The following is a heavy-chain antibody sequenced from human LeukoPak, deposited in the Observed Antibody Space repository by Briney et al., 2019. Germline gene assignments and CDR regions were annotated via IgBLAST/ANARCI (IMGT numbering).Heavy chain of an antibody. CDR1: GGSISSYY. CDR2: IYTSGST. CDR3: ARGVYCSYYSMDV. Sequence: SETLSLTCTVSGGSISSYYWSWIRQPAGKGLGWIGRIYTSGSTKYNPSLKSRVTMSVDTSKNQFSLKLSSVTPGATAAYYCARGVYCSYYSMDVWGKGTTVTLSS. J-gene: IGHJ6*03. V-gene: IGHV4-4*07. D-gene: IGHD3-16*01.